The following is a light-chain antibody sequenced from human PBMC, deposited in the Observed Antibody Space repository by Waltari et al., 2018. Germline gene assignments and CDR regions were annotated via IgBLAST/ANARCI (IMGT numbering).Light chain of an antibody. V-gene: IGLV5-45*02. Sequence: QAVLTQPSSLSASPGASASLTCTLRSGINVGTYSIYWYQQKPGSPPQYLLRYKSDSDKQQGSGGPSLFSGSKDASANAGILLISGLQSGDEADYYCMIWHTSAWVFGGGTKLTVL. CDR1: SGINVGTYS. J-gene: IGLJ3*02. CDR2: YKSDSDK. CDR3: MIWHTSAWV.